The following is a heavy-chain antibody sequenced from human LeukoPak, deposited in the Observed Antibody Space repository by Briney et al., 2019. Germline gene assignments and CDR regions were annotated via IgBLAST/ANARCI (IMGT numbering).Heavy chain of an antibody. CDR1: GFTFSSYG. Sequence: PGGSLRLSCAASGFTFSSYGMHWVRQAPGKGLEWVAVISYDGSNKYYADSVKGRFSISRDNSKNTLYLQMNSLRAEDTAVYYCAKDGGFGAEGGYWGQGTLVTVSS. D-gene: IGHD3-3*01. CDR2: ISYDGSNK. V-gene: IGHV3-30*18. CDR3: AKDGGFGAEGGY. J-gene: IGHJ4*02.